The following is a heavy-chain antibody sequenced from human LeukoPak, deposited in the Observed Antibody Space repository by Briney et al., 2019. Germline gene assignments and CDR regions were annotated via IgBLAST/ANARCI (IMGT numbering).Heavy chain of an antibody. V-gene: IGHV4-34*01. CDR3: ARGIAIGYCSGGSCYPFDY. CDR2: IDHGGST. CDR1: GGSFSDYY. J-gene: IGHJ4*02. D-gene: IGHD2-15*01. Sequence: NSSETLSLTCTVNGGSFSDYYWTWIRQPPGKGLEWIGEIDHGGSTNYNPSLKSRVTMSVDTSKNQFSLKLSFVTAADTAVYYCARGIAIGYCSGGSCYPFDYWGQGTLVTVSS.